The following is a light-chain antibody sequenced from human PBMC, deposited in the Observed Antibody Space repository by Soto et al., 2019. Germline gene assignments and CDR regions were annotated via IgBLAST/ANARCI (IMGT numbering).Light chain of an antibody. Sequence: IPLTHSPPTLPVSPAERVTITCRASQSVSTKLAWYQQKPGQAPRLLIYGASNRATGIPARFSGSGSGTEFTLTISSLQSEDFAVYYCQQCHSWPRTFGQGTKVDI. V-gene: IGKV3-15*01. CDR2: GAS. CDR3: QQCHSWPRT. J-gene: IGKJ1*01. CDR1: QSVSTK.